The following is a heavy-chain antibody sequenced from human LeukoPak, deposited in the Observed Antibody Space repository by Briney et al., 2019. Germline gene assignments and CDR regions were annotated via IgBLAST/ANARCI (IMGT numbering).Heavy chain of an antibody. Sequence: GGSLRLSCAASGFTFSSYAMHWVRQAPSKGLEWVAVISYDGSNKYYADSVKGRFTISRDNSKNTLYLQMNSLRAEDTAVYYCAKDRLGYKDYWGQGTLVTVSS. CDR2: ISYDGSNK. CDR3: AKDRLGYKDY. V-gene: IGHV3-30*04. D-gene: IGHD1-14*01. J-gene: IGHJ4*02. CDR1: GFTFSSYA.